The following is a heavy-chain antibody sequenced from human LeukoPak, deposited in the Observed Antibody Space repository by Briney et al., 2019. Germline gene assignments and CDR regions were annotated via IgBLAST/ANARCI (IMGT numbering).Heavy chain of an antibody. V-gene: IGHV3-33*06. CDR1: GFTFSTYG. CDR3: AKVLSKIYIYGPFDY. D-gene: IGHD3-10*01. CDR2: IWYDGSNK. Sequence: GGSLRLSCAASGFTFSTYGMHWVRQAPGKGLEWVAVIWYDGSNKYSADSVKGRFTISRDNSKNTLYLQMNSLRAEDTAVYYCAKVLSKIYIYGPFDYWGQGSLVTVSS. J-gene: IGHJ4*02.